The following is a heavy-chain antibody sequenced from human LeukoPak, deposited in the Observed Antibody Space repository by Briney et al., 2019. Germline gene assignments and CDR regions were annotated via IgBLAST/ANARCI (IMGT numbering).Heavy chain of an antibody. J-gene: IGHJ4*02. D-gene: IGHD5-18*01. Sequence: GGSLRLSCVPSGFTFSSYAMSWVRQAPGKGLEWVSSISGSGGSTHYADSVKGRFTISRDKTKNTLYLQMNSLRVEDTAFYYCARDLAYSRLDYWGQGMLVTVSS. CDR3: ARDLAYSRLDY. CDR2: ISGSGGST. CDR1: GFTFSSYA. V-gene: IGHV3-23*01.